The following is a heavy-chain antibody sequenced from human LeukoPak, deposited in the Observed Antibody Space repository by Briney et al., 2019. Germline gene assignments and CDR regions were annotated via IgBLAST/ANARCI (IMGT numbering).Heavy chain of an antibody. Sequence: PSETLSLTCAVYGGSFSGYYWSWIRQPPGKGLEWIGEINHSGSTNYNPSLKSRVTISVDTSKNQFSLKLSSVTAADTAVYYCARARVFKGAVASNWFDPWGQGTLVTVSS. J-gene: IGHJ5*02. D-gene: IGHD6-13*01. V-gene: IGHV4-34*01. CDR3: ARARVFKGAVASNWFDP. CDR2: INHSGST. CDR1: GGSFSGYY.